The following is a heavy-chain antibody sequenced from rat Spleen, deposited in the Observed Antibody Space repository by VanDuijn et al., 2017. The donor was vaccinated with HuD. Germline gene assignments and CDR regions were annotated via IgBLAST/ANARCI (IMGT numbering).Heavy chain of an antibody. J-gene: IGHJ2*01. CDR1: GFSLTSYT. Sequence: QVQLKESGPGLVQPSQTLSLTCTVSGFSLTSYTVSWIRQPPGKGLEWMGIIWSNGVTAYNSALKSRLSIIRDTSKNQVFLKMNSLQTDDSGTYYCTRDGGELTPFDYWGQGVMVTVSS. CDR2: IWSNGVT. CDR3: TRDGGELTPFDY. D-gene: IGHD1-1*01. V-gene: IGHV2-63*01.